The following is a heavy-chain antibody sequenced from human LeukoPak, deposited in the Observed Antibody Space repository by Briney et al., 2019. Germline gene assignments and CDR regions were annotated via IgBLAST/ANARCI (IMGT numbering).Heavy chain of an antibody. CDR3: ARGEYQLLTWNYFDY. J-gene: IGHJ4*02. Sequence: SETLSLTCTVSGGSISSYYWSWIRQPPGKGLEWIGYIYYSGSTHYNPSLKSRVTISVDTSKNQFSLKLSSVTAADTAVYYCARGEYQLLTWNYFDYWGQGTLVTVSS. D-gene: IGHD2-2*01. CDR2: IYYSGST. V-gene: IGHV4-59*08. CDR1: GGSISSYY.